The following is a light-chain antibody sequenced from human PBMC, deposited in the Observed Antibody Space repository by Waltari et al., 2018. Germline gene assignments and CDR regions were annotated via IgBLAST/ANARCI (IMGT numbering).Light chain of an antibody. CDR3: LQYYSTPRT. V-gene: IGKV4-1*01. Sequence: DIVMTQSPDSLAVSLGERDTVNCKSSQSVLYSSNNKNYLAWYQQKPGQPPKLLIYWASTRESGVPDRFSGSGSGTDFTLTISSLQAEDVAVYYCLQYYSTPRTFGQGTKVEIK. CDR1: QSVLYSSNNKNY. J-gene: IGKJ1*01. CDR2: WAS.